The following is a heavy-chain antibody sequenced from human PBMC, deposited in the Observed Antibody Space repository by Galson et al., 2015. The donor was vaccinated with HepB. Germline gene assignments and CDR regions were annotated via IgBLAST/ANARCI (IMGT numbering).Heavy chain of an antibody. CDR2: FHYGGRT. V-gene: IGHV4-61*01. CDR1: RASVNSGSYY. J-gene: IGHJ4*02. CDR3: SSTEETPMGKTWFDK. Sequence: ETLSLTCTVSRASVNSGSYYWSWIRQPPGKGLEWIGYFHYGGRTRYNPSLKSRITISVDTSKNQFSLKLSSVTAADTAVYFCSSTEETPMGKTWFDKWGQGTLVTISS. D-gene: IGHD1-26*01.